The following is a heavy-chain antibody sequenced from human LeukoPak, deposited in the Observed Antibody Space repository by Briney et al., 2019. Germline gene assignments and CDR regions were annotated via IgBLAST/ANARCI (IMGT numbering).Heavy chain of an antibody. Sequence: PSETLSLTCAVYGGSFSGYYWSWIRQPPGKGLEWIGEINHSGSTNYNPSLKSRVTMSVDTSKNQFSLKLSSVTAADTAVYYCARASSDIVVVPAANWFDPWGQGTLVTVSS. CDR2: INHSGST. CDR3: ARASSDIVVVPAANWFDP. V-gene: IGHV4-34*01. D-gene: IGHD2-2*01. J-gene: IGHJ5*02. CDR1: GGSFSGYY.